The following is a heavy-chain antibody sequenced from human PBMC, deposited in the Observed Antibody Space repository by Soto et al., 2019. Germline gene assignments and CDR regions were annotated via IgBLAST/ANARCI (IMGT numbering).Heavy chain of an antibody. D-gene: IGHD6-19*01. CDR2: ISYDGST. V-gene: IGHV3-30*18. CDR1: GFTFSSYG. CDR3: AKDPFIAVAGIFDY. Sequence: GGSLRLSCAASGFTFSSYGMHWVRQAPGKGLEWVAVISYDGSTYYADSVKGRFTISRDNSKNTLYLQMNSLRAEDTAVYYCAKDPFIAVAGIFDYWGQGTLVTVSS. J-gene: IGHJ4*02.